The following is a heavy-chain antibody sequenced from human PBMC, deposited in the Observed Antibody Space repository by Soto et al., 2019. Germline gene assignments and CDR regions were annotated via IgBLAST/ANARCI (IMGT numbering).Heavy chain of an antibody. Sequence: VESLKISCKGSGYSFTTYWIGWVRQMPGKGLEWMGIIYPGDSDTRYSPSFQGQVTISADKSISTAYLQWSSLKASHTAMYYCATPHTDCWSDYCSWGQETLVTVSS. J-gene: IGHJ5*02. CDR2: IYPGDSDT. CDR1: GYSFTTYW. D-gene: IGHD3-3*01. CDR3: ATPHTDCWSDYCS. V-gene: IGHV5-51*01.